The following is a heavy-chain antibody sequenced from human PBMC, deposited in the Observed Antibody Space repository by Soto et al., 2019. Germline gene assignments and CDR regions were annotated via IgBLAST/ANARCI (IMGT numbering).Heavy chain of an antibody. CDR1: GGTFSSYA. D-gene: IGHD2-2*02. J-gene: IGHJ4*02. V-gene: IGHV1-69*06. CDR3: ARDESYTFDY. Sequence: SVKVSCKASGGTFSSYAISWVRQAPGQGLEWMGGIIPIFGTANYAQKFQGRVTITADKSTSTAYMELSSVRSEDTAVYYCARDESYTFDYWGQGTLVTVSS. CDR2: IIPIFGTA.